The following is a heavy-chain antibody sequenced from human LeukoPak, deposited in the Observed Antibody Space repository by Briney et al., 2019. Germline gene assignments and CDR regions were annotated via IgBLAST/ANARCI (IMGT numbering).Heavy chain of an antibody. J-gene: IGHJ3*02. Sequence: ASVKVSCKASGYTFTRYGISWVRQIPGQGLEWMGWISPYNGNANYAQKLQGRVTMTTDTSTSTAYMELRSLTSDDTAVYYCARAGWYELPRYAFDIWGQGTMVTVSS. CDR3: ARAGWYELPRYAFDI. CDR1: GYTFTRYG. CDR2: ISPYNGNA. D-gene: IGHD6-19*01. V-gene: IGHV1-18*01.